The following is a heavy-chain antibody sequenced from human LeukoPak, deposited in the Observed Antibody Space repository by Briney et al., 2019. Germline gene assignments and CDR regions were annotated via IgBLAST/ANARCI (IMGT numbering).Heavy chain of an antibody. D-gene: IGHD6-13*01. Sequence: SQTLSLTCTVSDDSISSGSYYWTWIRQPAGKGLEWIGRISTSGSTNYNPSLKSRVTISADTSKNQFSLKLNSVTAADTAVYYCARAAAAGLDSWGQGTLVTVSS. CDR2: ISTSGST. CDR3: ARAAAAGLDS. J-gene: IGHJ4*02. V-gene: IGHV4-61*02. CDR1: DDSISSGSYY.